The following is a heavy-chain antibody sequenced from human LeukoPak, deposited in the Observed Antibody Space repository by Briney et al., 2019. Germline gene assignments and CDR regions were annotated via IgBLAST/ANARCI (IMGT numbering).Heavy chain of an antibody. V-gene: IGHV3-30*02. CDR2: IRYDGTNK. D-gene: IGHD6-19*01. CDR3: AKENSGWYYFDY. Sequence: EGSLRLSCAASGFTFSNFGMPWVRQAPGKGLEWVAFIRYDGTNKYYADSVKGRFTISRDDSKNTLYLQMNSLRPEDTAVYYCAKENSGWYYFDYWGQGTLVTVSS. CDR1: GFTFSNFG. J-gene: IGHJ4*02.